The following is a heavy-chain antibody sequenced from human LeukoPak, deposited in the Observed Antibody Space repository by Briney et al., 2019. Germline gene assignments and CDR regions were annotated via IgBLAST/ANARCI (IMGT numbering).Heavy chain of an antibody. Sequence: PGGSLRLSCAASGFPVSSNYMSWVRQAPGKGLEWVSVIYSGGSTYYADSVKGRFTISRDNSKNTLYLQMNSLRAEDTAVYYCATLLGGSFDYWGQGTLVTVSS. V-gene: IGHV3-53*01. CDR2: IYSGGST. D-gene: IGHD1-26*01. CDR3: ATLLGGSFDY. J-gene: IGHJ4*02. CDR1: GFPVSSNY.